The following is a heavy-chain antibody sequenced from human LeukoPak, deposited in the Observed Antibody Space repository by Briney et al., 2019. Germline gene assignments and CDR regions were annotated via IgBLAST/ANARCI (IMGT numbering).Heavy chain of an antibody. D-gene: IGHD3-22*01. CDR3: ARGSVYYYDSSGFDY. CDR2: INHSGST. V-gene: IGHV4-34*01. CDR1: GGSFSGYY. J-gene: IGHJ4*02. Sequence: SETLSLTCAAYGGSFSGYYWSWIRQPPGKGLEWIGEINHSGSTNYNPSLKSRVTISVDTSKNQFSLKLSSVTAADTAVYYCARGSVYYYDSSGFDYRGQGTLVTVSS.